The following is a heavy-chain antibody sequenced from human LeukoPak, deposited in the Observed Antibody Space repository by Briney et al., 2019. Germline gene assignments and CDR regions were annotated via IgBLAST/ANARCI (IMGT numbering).Heavy chain of an antibody. CDR3: ARWASDYIRPIDPRQGWFDP. CDR1: GGSISSYY. D-gene: IGHD4-11*01. V-gene: IGHV4-59*01. Sequence: KPSETLSLTCTVSGGSISSYYWSWIRQPPGKGLEWIGYIYYSGSTNYNPSLKSRVTISVDTSKNQFSLKLSSVTAADMAVYYCARWASDYIRPIDPRQGWFDPWGQGTLVTVSS. CDR2: IYYSGST. J-gene: IGHJ5*02.